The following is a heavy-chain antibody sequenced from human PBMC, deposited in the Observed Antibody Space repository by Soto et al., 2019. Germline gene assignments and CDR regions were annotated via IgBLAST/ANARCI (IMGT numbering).Heavy chain of an antibody. CDR2: ISGSGGST. J-gene: IGHJ4*02. CDR3: AKTPWQQLVLARTGTYFDY. V-gene: IGHV3-23*01. CDR1: GFTFSSYA. Sequence: GGSLRLSCAASGFTFSSYAMSWVRQAPGKGLEWVSAISGSGGSTYYADSVKGRFTISRDNSKNTLYLQMNSLRAEDTAVYYCAKTPWQQLVLARTGTYFDYWGQGTLVTVSS. D-gene: IGHD6-13*01.